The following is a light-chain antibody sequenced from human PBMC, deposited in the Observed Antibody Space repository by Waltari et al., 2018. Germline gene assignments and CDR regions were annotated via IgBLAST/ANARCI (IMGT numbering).Light chain of an antibody. J-gene: IGLJ2*01. Sequence: SYELTQPPSVSVSPGQTATITCSGDQLEAKYVSWYQKKPGQSPVRVIYQNKKRPSGIPERLAGSNTGNTVSLTISGAQAMDEAEYYCQAWDSNIVVFGGGTKLTVL. CDR2: QNK. CDR3: QAWDSNIVV. V-gene: IGLV3-1*01. CDR1: QLEAKY.